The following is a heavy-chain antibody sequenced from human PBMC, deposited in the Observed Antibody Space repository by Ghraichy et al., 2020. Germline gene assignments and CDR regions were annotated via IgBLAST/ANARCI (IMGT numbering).Heavy chain of an antibody. V-gene: IGHV3-48*02. J-gene: IGHJ6*02. Sequence: GESLNISCVGSDFAFGSYSMNWVRQSPGKGLEWLSYITSSGRTIFYADSVKGRFTISRDNAQNSLFLQMTSLTDEDTAIYYCARASTVVRFYYYDGMDVWGQGTTVTVSS. CDR3: ARASTVVRFYYYDGMDV. CDR1: DFAFGSYS. CDR2: ITSSGRTI. D-gene: IGHD4-23*01.